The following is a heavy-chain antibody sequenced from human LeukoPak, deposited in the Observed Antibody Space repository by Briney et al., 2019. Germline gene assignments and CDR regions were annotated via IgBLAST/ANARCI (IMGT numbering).Heavy chain of an antibody. CDR3: ARDRYYGAGSYGNYYGMDV. CDR1: GFTVSSNY. Sequence: GGSLRLSCAASGFTVSSNYLKWVRQAPGKGLEWVSLVYAGGSTYYADSVKGRFTISRDKSKNTLYLQMNSLRAEASAVYYCARDRYYGAGSYGNYYGMDVWGQGTTVTDSS. CDR2: VYAGGST. V-gene: IGHV3-53*05. D-gene: IGHD3-10*01. J-gene: IGHJ6*02.